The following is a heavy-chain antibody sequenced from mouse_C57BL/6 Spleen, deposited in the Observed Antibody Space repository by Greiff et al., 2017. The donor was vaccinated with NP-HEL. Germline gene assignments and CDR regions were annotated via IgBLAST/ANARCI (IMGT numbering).Heavy chain of an antibody. CDR2: IYPGDGDT. CDR3: ARGGFRAMDY. CDR1: GYAFSSYW. J-gene: IGHJ4*01. Sequence: QVQLKESGAELVKPGASVKISCKASGYAFSSYWMNWVKQRPGKGLEWIGQIYPGDGDTNYNGKFKGKATLTADKSSSTAYMQLSSLTSEDSAVYFCARGGFRAMDYWGQGTSVTVSS. V-gene: IGHV1-80*01.